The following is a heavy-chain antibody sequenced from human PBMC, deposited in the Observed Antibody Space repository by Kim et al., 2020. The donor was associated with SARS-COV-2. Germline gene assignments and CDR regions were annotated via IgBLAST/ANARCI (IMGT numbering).Heavy chain of an antibody. V-gene: IGHV3-11*06. Sequence: DSLRGRFTISRDNAKNSLYLRVSSLRAEDTALYYCAREKAVAGTHGSFDIWGQGTMVTVSS. CDR3: AREKAVAGTHGSFDI. D-gene: IGHD6-19*01. J-gene: IGHJ3*02.